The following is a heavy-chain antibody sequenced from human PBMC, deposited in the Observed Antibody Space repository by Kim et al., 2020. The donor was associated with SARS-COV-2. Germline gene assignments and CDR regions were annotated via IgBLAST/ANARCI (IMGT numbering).Heavy chain of an antibody. CDR2: IIPILGIA. CDR3: ARFRSRGVDLNWFDP. J-gene: IGHJ5*02. V-gene: IGHV1-69*04. Sequence: SVKVSCKASGGTFSSYAISWVRQAPGQGLEWMGRIIPILGIANYAQKFQGRVTITADKSTSTAYMELSSLRSEDTAVYYCARFRSRGVDLNWFDPWGQGTLVTVSS. D-gene: IGHD3-10*01. CDR1: GGTFSSYA.